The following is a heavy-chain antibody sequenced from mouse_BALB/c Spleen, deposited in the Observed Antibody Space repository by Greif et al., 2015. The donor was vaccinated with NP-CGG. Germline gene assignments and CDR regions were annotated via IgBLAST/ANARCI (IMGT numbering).Heavy chain of an antibody. CDR2: LDPEHGNT. CDR1: GFTIKDYY. V-gene: IGHV14-1*02. D-gene: IGHD2-2*01. CDR3: ARFGYDDGGY. J-gene: IGHJ2*01. Sequence: EVQLQQSVAELVRPGALVKLSCKASGFTIKDYYMHWVTQRPEQGLEWIGWLDPEHGNTIYDPTFQGQASITADTSSHTAYLQLSRLAAEVTAGYYCARFGYDDGGYWGQGTTLTVSS.